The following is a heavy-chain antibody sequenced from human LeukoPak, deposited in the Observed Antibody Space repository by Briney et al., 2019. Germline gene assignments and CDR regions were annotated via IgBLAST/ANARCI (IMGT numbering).Heavy chain of an antibody. CDR2: IYSGGST. D-gene: IGHD6-13*01. J-gene: IGHJ4*02. V-gene: IGHV3-53*01. CDR3: AKGIAAAGIIVYFDY. Sequence: GGSLRLSCAASGFTVSSNFMSWVRQAPGQGLEWVSVIYSGGSTFYADSVKGRFAISRDNSKNTLYLQMNSLRAADTVVYYCAKGIAAAGIIVYFDYWGQGTLVTVSS. CDR1: GFTVSSNF.